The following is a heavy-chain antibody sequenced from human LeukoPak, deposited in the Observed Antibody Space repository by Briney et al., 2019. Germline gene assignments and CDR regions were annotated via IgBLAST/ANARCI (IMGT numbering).Heavy chain of an antibody. J-gene: IGHJ4*02. V-gene: IGHV3-30-3*01. CDR2: ISYDGSNK. Sequence: PGGSLRLSCAASGFTFSSYAMHWVRQAPGKGLEWVAVISYDGSNKYYADSVKGRFTISRDNAKNSLYLQMNSLRAEDTAVYYCARSPAGDYWGQGTLVTVSS. D-gene: IGHD1-14*01. CDR1: GFTFSSYA. CDR3: ARSPAGDY.